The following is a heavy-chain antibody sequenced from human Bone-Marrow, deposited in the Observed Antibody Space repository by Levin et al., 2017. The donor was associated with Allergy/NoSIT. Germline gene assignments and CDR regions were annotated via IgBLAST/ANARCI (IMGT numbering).Heavy chain of an antibody. CDR2: VSSDGSIQ. D-gene: IGHD2-8*02. CDR1: GFTFTNYG. V-gene: IGHV3-30*18. CDR3: VKEVASTGNYAYFDH. Sequence: GGSLRLSCAASGFTFTNYGMQWVRQAPGKGLEWVAVVSSDGSIQFYEDSVKGRFTISRDNSKNTLYLQMDSLRAADTAVYYCVKEVASTGNYAYFDHGGQGTLVTGSS. J-gene: IGHJ4*02.